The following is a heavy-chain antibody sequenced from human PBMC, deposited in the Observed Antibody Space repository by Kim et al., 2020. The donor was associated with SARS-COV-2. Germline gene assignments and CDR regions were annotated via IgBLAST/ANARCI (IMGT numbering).Heavy chain of an antibody. D-gene: IGHD4-4*01. Sequence: ASVKVSCKASGYTFTSYAMNWVRQAPGQGLEWMGWINTNTGNPTYAQGFTGRFVFSLDTSVSTAYLQISSLKAEDTAVYYCARDLVHPSGVPYSRTSYYYYYGMDVWGQGTTVTVSS. V-gene: IGHV7-4-1*02. CDR2: INTNTGNP. CDR3: ARDLVHPSGVPYSRTSYYYYYGMDV. J-gene: IGHJ6*02. CDR1: GYTFTSYA.